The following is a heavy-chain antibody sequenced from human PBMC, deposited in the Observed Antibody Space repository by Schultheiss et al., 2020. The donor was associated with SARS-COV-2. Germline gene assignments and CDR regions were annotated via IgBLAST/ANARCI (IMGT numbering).Heavy chain of an antibody. CDR2: IYYSGST. Sequence: SETLSLTCTVSGGSISSYYWSWIRQPPGKGLEWIGYIYYSGSTNYNPSLKSRVTISVDKSKNQFSLKLSSVTAADTAVYYCARDYPDIVVVPAAMDYYYYYGMDVWGQGTTVTVSS. CDR3: ARDYPDIVVVPAAMDYYYYYGMDV. V-gene: IGHV4-59*12. J-gene: IGHJ6*02. D-gene: IGHD2-2*01. CDR1: GGSISSYY.